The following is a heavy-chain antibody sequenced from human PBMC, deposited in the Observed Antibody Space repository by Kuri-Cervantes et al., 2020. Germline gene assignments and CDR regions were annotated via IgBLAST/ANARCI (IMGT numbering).Heavy chain of an antibody. V-gene: IGHV1-18*01. CDR1: GYTFTSYD. J-gene: IGHJ3*02. Sequence: ASVKVSCKASGYTFTSYDISWVRQAPGQGLEWMGWISAYNGNTNYAQKLQGRVTMTTDTSTSTAYMELRSLRSDDTAVYYCARSGQLWLLWANGAFDIWGQGTMVTVSS. CDR2: ISAYNGNT. D-gene: IGHD5-18*01. CDR3: ARSGQLWLLWANGAFDI.